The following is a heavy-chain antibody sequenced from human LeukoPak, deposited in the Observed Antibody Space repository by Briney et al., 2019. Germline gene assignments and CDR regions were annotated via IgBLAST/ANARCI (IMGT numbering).Heavy chain of an antibody. Sequence: GGSLRLSCAASGFTFSSYAMHWVRQAPGKGLEWVAVISYDGSNKYYADSVKGRFTISRDNSKNTLYLQMNSLRAEDTAVYYCATWVAAAGTTVAEYYFDYWGQGTLVTVSS. V-gene: IGHV3-30*04. D-gene: IGHD6-13*01. CDR1: GFTFSSYA. CDR2: ISYDGSNK. J-gene: IGHJ4*02. CDR3: ATWVAAAGTTVAEYYFDY.